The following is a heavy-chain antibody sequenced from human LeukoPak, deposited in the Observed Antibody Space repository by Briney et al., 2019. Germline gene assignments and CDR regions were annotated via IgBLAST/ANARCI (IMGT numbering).Heavy chain of an antibody. Sequence: GGSLRLSCAASGFTFGDSWMYWVRQAPGKGLVWVSRSNADGRTTRYADSVKGRFTISRDSAKNTLYLEMKSLRADDTALYYCARGPTGDTRPIEHWGQGTLVTVSS. J-gene: IGHJ4*02. CDR2: SNADGRTT. CDR3: ARGPTGDTRPIEH. D-gene: IGHD2-21*02. V-gene: IGHV3-74*01. CDR1: GFTFGDSW.